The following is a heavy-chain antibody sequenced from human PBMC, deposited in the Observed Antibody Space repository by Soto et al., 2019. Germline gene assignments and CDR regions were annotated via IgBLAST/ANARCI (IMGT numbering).Heavy chain of an antibody. V-gene: IGHV3-23*01. D-gene: IGHD5-18*01. CDR3: AKDRSRSYGSVYPLGYFEY. Sequence: GGTYYADSVKGRFTISRDNSKNTLYLQMNSLRAEDTAVYYCAKDRSRSYGSVYPLGYFEYWGQGTLVTVSS. J-gene: IGHJ4*02. CDR2: GGT.